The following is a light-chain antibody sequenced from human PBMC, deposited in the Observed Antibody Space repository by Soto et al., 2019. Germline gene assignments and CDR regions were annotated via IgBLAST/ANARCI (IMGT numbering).Light chain of an antibody. V-gene: IGKV3-20*01. CDR1: QSIKNNY. Sequence: EIVLTQSPGTLSLSPGERATLSCRASQSIKNNYLAWYQQRPGQAPRLLIHGASSRATGIPDRFRGGGSGTDFTLTISRLEPEDFAVYYCQQYGSSVYTFGQGTKLEIK. CDR2: GAS. J-gene: IGKJ2*01. CDR3: QQYGSSVYT.